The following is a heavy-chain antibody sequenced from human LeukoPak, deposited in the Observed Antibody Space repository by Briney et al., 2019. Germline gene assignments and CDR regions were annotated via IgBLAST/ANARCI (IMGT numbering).Heavy chain of an antibody. CDR1: GFTFSGSA. Sequence: PGGSLRLSCAASGFTFSGSAMHWVRQASGKGLEWVGRIRSKANSYATAYAASVKGRFTISRDDSKNTAYLQMNSLKTEDTAVYYCTIVVPAAIGAFDIWGQGTMVTVSS. D-gene: IGHD2-2*01. V-gene: IGHV3-73*01. CDR2: IRSKANSYAT. J-gene: IGHJ3*02. CDR3: TIVVPAAIGAFDI.